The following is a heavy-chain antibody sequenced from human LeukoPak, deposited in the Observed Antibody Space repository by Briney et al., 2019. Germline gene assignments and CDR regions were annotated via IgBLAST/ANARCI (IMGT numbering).Heavy chain of an antibody. CDR1: GFIFNDYG. J-gene: IGHJ4*02. CDR2: IRYNGDNK. D-gene: IGHD6-19*01. Sequence: GGSLRLSCAASGFIFNDYGMHWVRQAPGKGLEWVAFIRYNGDNKYYVDSVKGRFTISRDNSKNTLHLQMNSLKPEDTAVYYCATGGGWYFDYWGQGALITASS. V-gene: IGHV3-30*02. CDR3: ATGGGWYFDY.